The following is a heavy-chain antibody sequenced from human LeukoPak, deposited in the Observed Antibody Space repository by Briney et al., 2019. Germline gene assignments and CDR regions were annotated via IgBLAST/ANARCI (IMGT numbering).Heavy chain of an antibody. J-gene: IGHJ4*02. Sequence: ASVKVSCKASGYTFTGYYMHWVRQAPGQGLEWMGWINPNSGGTNYAQKFQGRVTMTRDTSISTAYMELSSLRSEDTAVYYCATGHLSPVLRYFDWYNWGQGTLVTVSS. V-gene: IGHV1-2*02. CDR1: GYTFTGYY. CDR2: INPNSGGT. CDR3: ATGHLSPVLRYFDWYN. D-gene: IGHD3-9*01.